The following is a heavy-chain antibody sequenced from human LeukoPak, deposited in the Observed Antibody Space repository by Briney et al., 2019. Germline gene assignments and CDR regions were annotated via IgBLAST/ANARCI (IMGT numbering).Heavy chain of an antibody. CDR2: IYYSGST. V-gene: IGHV4-39*07. Sequence: SETLSLTCTVSGGSISSSSYYWGWIRQPPGKGLEWIGSIYYSGSTYYNPSLKSRVTISVDTSKNQFSLKLSSVTAADTAVYYCASVYSSSSDDAFDIWGQGTMVTVSS. D-gene: IGHD6-13*01. J-gene: IGHJ3*02. CDR3: ASVYSSSSDDAFDI. CDR1: GGSISSSSYY.